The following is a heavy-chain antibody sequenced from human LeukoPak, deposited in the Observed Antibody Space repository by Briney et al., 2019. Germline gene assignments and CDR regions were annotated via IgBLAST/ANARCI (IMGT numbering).Heavy chain of an antibody. CDR1: GFTFSNYE. J-gene: IGHJ4*02. Sequence: PGGSLRLSCAASGFTFSNYEMNWVRQAPGKGLEWVSYISTSGSTIYYADSVKGRFTISRGNGKSSLYLQMNSLRAEDTAVYYCARGVYDSTGYYQYWGQGTLVTVSS. CDR2: ISTSGSTI. CDR3: ARGVYDSTGYYQY. V-gene: IGHV3-48*03. D-gene: IGHD3-22*01.